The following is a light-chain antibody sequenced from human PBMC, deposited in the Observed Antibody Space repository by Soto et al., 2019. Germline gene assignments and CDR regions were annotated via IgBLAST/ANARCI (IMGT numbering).Light chain of an antibody. CDR2: GAS. CDR3: LQYPSSLST. CDR1: QSVSSSY. V-gene: IGKV3-20*01. Sequence: EIVLTQSPGTLSLSPGERATLSCRASQSVSSSYLAWYQQKPGQAPRLLIYGASSRATGIPDRVSGSGSGTEFSLTISRLAPQAFPAHSCLQYPSSLSTFGQGTKVDI. J-gene: IGKJ1*01.